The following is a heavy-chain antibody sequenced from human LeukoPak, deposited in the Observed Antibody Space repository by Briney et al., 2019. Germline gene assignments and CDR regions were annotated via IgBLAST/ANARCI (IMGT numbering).Heavy chain of an antibody. Sequence: GESLKISCKGSGYSFTSYWIGWVRQMPGKGLECMGIIYPGDSDTRYSPSFKGQVTISADQSTSPAYLQWSSLKASDTAMYYCARRAYSSGWYRFDYWGQGTLVTVSS. J-gene: IGHJ4*02. D-gene: IGHD6-19*01. V-gene: IGHV5-51*01. CDR1: GYSFTSYW. CDR2: IYPGDSDT. CDR3: ARRAYSSGWYRFDY.